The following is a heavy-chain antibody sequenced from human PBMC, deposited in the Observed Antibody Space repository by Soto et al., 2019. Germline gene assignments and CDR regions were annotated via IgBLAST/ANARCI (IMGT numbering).Heavy chain of an antibody. CDR3: ANGELCTNGVCYRVAYFDY. Sequence: PGGSLRLSCAASGFTFSSYGMHWVRQAPGKGLEWVAVISYDGSIKYYADSVKGRFTISRDNSKNTLYLQMNSLRAEDTAMYYCANGELCTNGVCYRVAYFDYWGQGTLVTVSS. V-gene: IGHV3-30*18. CDR1: GFTFSSYG. J-gene: IGHJ4*02. CDR2: ISYDGSIK. D-gene: IGHD2-8*01.